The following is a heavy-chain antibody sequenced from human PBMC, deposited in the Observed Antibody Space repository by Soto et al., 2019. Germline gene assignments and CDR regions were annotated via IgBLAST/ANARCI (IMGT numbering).Heavy chain of an antibody. Sequence: QVQLVQSGAEVKKPGSSVKVSCKASGGTFSSYTISWVRQAPGQGLEWMGRIIPILGIANYAQKFQGRVTITADKSTSTAYMELSSLRSEDTAVYYCAGDRTLTYCSGGSCYYMDVCGKGTTVTVSS. V-gene: IGHV1-69*08. J-gene: IGHJ6*03. CDR2: IIPILGIA. CDR1: GGTFSSYT. D-gene: IGHD2-15*01. CDR3: AGDRTLTYCSGGSCYYMDV.